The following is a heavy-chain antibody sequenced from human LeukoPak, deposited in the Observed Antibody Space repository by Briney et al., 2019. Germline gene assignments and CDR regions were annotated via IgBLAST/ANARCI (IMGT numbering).Heavy chain of an antibody. V-gene: IGHV3-23*01. CDR1: GFTFSSHG. CDR2: ISGSGGTT. CDR3: AKNLRSMPPLPLDY. J-gene: IGHJ4*02. Sequence: GGSLRLSCAGSGFTFSSHGMSWVRQAPGKGLEWVLAISGSGGTTYYADSVKDRFTISRDNFKRTVFLQMTNLRVDETAVYYCAKNLRSMPPLPLDYWGQGTLVTVSS. D-gene: IGHD2-2*01.